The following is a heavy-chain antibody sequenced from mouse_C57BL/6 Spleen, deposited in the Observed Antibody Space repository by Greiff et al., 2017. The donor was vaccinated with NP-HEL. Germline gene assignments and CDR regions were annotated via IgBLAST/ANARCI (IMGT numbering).Heavy chain of an antibody. CDR1: GYAFSSSW. CDR3: AREGLLGRTWYFDV. J-gene: IGHJ1*03. V-gene: IGHV1-82*01. CDR2: IYPGDGDT. Sequence: QVQLQQSGPELVKPGASVKISCKASGYAFSSSWMNWVKQRPGKGLEWIGRIYPGDGDTNYNGKFKGKATLTADKSSSTAYMQLSSLTSEDSAVYFCAREGLLGRTWYFDVWGTGTTVTVSS. D-gene: IGHD4-1*01.